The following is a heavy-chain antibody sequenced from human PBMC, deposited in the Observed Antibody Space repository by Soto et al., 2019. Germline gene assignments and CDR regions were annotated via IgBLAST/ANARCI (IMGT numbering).Heavy chain of an antibody. CDR1: GFTFGNYW. CDR3: ARDVSPGSSGYCLDAFDI. Sequence: EVQLVESGGGLVQPGGSLRLSCAASGFTFGNYWMTWVRQAPGKGLEWVANIKGDGSAKSYLDSVRGRFTVSRDNAENSLFLQMNILRAEDTALYYCARDVSPGSSGYCLDAFDIWGQGTMVTVS. CDR2: IKGDGSAK. J-gene: IGHJ3*02. V-gene: IGHV3-7*05. D-gene: IGHD6-25*01.